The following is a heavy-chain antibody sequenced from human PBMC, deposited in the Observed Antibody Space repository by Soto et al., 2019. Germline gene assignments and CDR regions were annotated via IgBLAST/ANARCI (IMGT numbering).Heavy chain of an antibody. CDR2: IYYRGNT. CDR3: AREREILGSGMDV. V-gene: IGHV4-31*03. J-gene: IGHJ6*02. Sequence: QVQVQESGPGLVKPSQTLSLTCNASGDSVSSGGYYWSWIRQHPGKGLEWIGYIYYRGNTYYNPSLKSRVTISLDTSKNQVSLKMNSVTAADTAVYYCAREREILGSGMDVWGQGTTVTVSS. D-gene: IGHD1-26*01. CDR1: GDSVSSGGYY.